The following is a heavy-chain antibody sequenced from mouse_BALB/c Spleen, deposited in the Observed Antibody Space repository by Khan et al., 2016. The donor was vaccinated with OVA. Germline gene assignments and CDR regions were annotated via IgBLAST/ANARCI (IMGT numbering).Heavy chain of an antibody. CDR2: INPYNAGT. J-gene: IGHJ3*01. CDR1: GYTFTNYV. Sequence: VQLQQPGPELVEPGASVKMSCKASGYTFTNYVMHWVKQKPGQGLEWIGYINPYNAGTRYNEKFKGKATQTSDLSSTTAYMELSSLTSEDSAVYFCAREASSWDFSFPYWGQGTLVTVSA. V-gene: IGHV1S136*01. D-gene: IGHD4-1*01. CDR3: AREASSWDFSFPY.